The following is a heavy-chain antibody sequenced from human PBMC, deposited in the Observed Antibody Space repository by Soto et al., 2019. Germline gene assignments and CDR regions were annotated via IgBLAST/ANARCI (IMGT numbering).Heavy chain of an antibody. J-gene: IGHJ6*02. D-gene: IGHD2-15*01. CDR3: AKDGTTGGQHYYGMDG. CDR2: IGRGDDK. Sequence: ESLTLSCASSGFPFSSYFMNWVRQGPGKGLEWVSTIGRGDDKYYADSVKGRFTISRYTSKNTLFLQMNSLRAEDTALYFCAKDGTTGGQHYYGMDGWGQGTTVTVS. CDR1: GFPFSSYF. V-gene: IGHV3-23*01.